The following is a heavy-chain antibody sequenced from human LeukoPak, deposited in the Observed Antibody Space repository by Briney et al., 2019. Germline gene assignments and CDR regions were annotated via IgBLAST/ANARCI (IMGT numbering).Heavy chain of an antibody. CDR2: INPSGGST. Sequence: GASVKVSCKASGYTFTNYAINWVRQAPGQGLEWMGIINPSGGSTGYAQKFQGRVTMTRDMSTSTVYMELSSLRSEDTAVYYCASKGGGGSYYSDYYYMDVWGKGTTVTVSS. CDR1: GYTFTNYA. CDR3: ASKGGGGSYYSDYYYMDV. V-gene: IGHV1-46*01. J-gene: IGHJ6*03. D-gene: IGHD1-26*01.